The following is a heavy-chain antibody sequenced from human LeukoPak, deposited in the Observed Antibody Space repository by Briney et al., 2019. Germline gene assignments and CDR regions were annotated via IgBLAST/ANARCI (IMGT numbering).Heavy chain of an antibody. CDR3: AREIWFGELFPYYFDY. CDR2: ISSSSSTI. D-gene: IGHD3-10*01. CDR1: GFTFSSHS. J-gene: IGHJ4*02. V-gene: IGHV3-48*01. Sequence: SGGSLRLSCAASGFTFSSHSMNWVRQAPGKGLEWVSYISSSSSTIYYADSVKGRFTISRDNAKNSLYLQMNSLRAEDTAVYYCAREIWFGELFPYYFDYWGQGTLVTVSS.